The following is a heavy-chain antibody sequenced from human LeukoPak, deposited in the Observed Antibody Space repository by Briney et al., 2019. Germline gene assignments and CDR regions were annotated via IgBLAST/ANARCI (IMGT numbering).Heavy chain of an antibody. V-gene: IGHV1-2*02. Sequence: ASVKVSCKASGYTFNEYYLHWVRPAPGQGLEWMGWTNPDSGATNYLQKFQGRVTMTRDTSISSAYMELSRLRSEDTAEYYCARGPSFGGYDYWGQGTLLTVSS. CDR2: TNPDSGAT. J-gene: IGHJ4*02. CDR3: ARGPSFGGYDY. D-gene: IGHD5-12*01. CDR1: GYTFNEYY.